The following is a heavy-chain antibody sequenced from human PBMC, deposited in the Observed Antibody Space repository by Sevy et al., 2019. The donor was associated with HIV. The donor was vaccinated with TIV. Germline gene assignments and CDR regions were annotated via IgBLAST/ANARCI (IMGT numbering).Heavy chain of an antibody. CDR3: ARGLIATRRGGGYYFDY. CDR1: GGTFSSYA. D-gene: IGHD6-6*01. Sequence: ASVKVSCKASGGTFSSYAISWVRQAPGQGLEWMGGIIPIFGTANYAQKFQGRVTVTADESTSTAYMELSSLRSEDTGVYYCARGLIATRRGGGYYFDYWGQGTLVTVSS. CDR2: IIPIFGTA. V-gene: IGHV1-69*13. J-gene: IGHJ4*02.